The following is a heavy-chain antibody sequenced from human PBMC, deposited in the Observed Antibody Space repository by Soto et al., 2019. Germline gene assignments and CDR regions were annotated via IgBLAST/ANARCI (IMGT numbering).Heavy chain of an antibody. CDR2: IWYDGSNK. D-gene: IGHD3-22*01. Sequence: PGGSLRVSCAASGCTLSSYGMHWVRQAPGKGLEWVAVIWYDGSNKYYADSVKGRFTISRDNSKNTLYLQMNSLRAEDTAVYYCARDHDYYDSSGYLPLTWWGQGTLVTVSS. J-gene: IGHJ4*02. CDR1: GCTLSSYG. CDR3: ARDHDYYDSSGYLPLTW. V-gene: IGHV3-33*01.